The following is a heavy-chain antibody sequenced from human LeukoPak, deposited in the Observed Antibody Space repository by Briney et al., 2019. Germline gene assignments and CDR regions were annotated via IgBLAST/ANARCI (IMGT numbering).Heavy chain of an antibody. CDR1: GYTFTGFY. D-gene: IGHD2/OR15-2a*01. CDR2: VNPDNGDT. J-gene: IGHJ6*02. CDR3: ARNRGSDYDMDV. V-gene: IGHV1-2*02. Sequence: ASVKVSCKASGYTFTGFYMHWVRPAPGQGLEWMGWVNPDNGDTNYAQKFQGRGAMTRDTAVSTAYMELSSLGSGDTAVYHCARNRGSDYDMDVWGQGTAVTVSS.